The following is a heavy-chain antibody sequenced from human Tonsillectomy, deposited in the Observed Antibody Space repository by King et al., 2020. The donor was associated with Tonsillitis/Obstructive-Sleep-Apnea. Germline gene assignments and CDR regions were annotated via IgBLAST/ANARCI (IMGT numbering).Heavy chain of an antibody. D-gene: IGHD4-23*01. CDR2: ISGSGDNT. CDR1: GFTFSNYA. J-gene: IGHJ4*02. Sequence: VQLLESGGGLVQPGGSLRLSCAASGFTFSNYAMSWVRQAPGKGLEWVSAISGSGDNTYYADSVKGRFTISRDNSKNTLYLQMNSLRAEDTAVYYCAKADYGGNSIVVGFDYWGQGTLVTVSS. V-gene: IGHV3-23*01. CDR3: AKADYGGNSIVVGFDY.